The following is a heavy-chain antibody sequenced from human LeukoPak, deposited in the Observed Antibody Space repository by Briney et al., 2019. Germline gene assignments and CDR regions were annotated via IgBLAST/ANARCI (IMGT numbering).Heavy chain of an antibody. CDR3: ARGDGSGSSRWFDP. Sequence: PSETLSLTCTVSGASISSGTYSWSWIRQPPGEGLEWIGYIYHTGSTYYNPSLKGRVTISVDRSKNQFSLNLNFVTAADTALYYCARGDGSGSSRWFDPWGQGTLITVSS. J-gene: IGHJ5*02. D-gene: IGHD3-10*01. V-gene: IGHV4-30-2*01. CDR1: GASISSGTYS. CDR2: IYHTGST.